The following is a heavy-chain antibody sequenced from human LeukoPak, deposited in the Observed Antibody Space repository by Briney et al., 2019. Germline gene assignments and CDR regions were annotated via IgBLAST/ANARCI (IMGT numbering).Heavy chain of an antibody. D-gene: IGHD5-12*01. V-gene: IGHV1-3*03. Sequence: GASVKVSCKASGYTFINYAIHWVRQAPGQRLEWMGWIKAGNGNTQSSQEFQGRVTITRDTSASTVYMELSSLISEDMAVYYCARVDGEYNGYFDYWGQGTLVTVSS. CDR3: ARVDGEYNGYFDY. CDR1: GYTFINYA. CDR2: IKAGNGNT. J-gene: IGHJ4*02.